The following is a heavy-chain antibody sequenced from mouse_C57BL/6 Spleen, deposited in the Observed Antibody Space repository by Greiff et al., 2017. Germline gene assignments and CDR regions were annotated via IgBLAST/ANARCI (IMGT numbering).Heavy chain of an antibody. J-gene: IGHJ4*01. CDR1: GFTFSSYS. CDR2: ISSGGGCI. Sequence: EVQLVESGAGLVKPGGSLKLSCAASGFTFSSYSMSWVRQTPEKRLEWVVYISSGGGCIYYADTVKGRFTIARDNARNTRYLQMSSLKSEDTAMYYCTRVDYSNYGAMDYWGQGTSVTVSS. V-gene: IGHV5-9-1*02. CDR3: TRVDYSNYGAMDY. D-gene: IGHD2-5*01.